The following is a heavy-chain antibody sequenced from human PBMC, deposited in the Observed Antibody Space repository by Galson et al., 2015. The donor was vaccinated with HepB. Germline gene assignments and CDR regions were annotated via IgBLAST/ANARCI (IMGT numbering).Heavy chain of an antibody. CDR1: GGSFSGYY. V-gene: IGHV4-34*01. Sequence: SETLSLTCAVYGGSFSGYYWSWIRQPPGKGLEWIGEINHSGSTNYNPSLKSRVTISVDTSKNQFSLKLSSVTAADTAVYYCARGQVVVPPSRSPGIAYFDYWGQGTLVTVSS. CDR2: INHSGST. D-gene: IGHD2-2*01. J-gene: IGHJ4*02. CDR3: ARGQVVVPPSRSPGIAYFDY.